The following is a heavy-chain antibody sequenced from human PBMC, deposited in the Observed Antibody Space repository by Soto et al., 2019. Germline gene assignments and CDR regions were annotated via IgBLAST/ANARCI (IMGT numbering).Heavy chain of an antibody. CDR2: IYYSGST. CDR3: ARVTVTTAFDY. J-gene: IGHJ4*02. D-gene: IGHD4-17*01. CDR1: GGSISSGGYY. Sequence: SETLSLTCTVSGGSISSGGYYWRWIRQHPGKGLEWIGYIYYSGSTYYNPSLKSRVTISVDTSKNQFSLKLSSVTAADTAVYYCARVTVTTAFDYWGQGTLVTVSS. V-gene: IGHV4-31*03.